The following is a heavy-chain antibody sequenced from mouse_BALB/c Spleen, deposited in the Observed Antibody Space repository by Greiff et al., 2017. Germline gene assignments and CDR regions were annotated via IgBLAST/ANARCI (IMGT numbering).Heavy chain of an antibody. CDR1: GFTFSSFG. CDR3: ARWYDPLFDY. J-gene: IGHJ2*01. V-gene: IGHV5-17*02. CDR2: ISSGSSTI. D-gene: IGHD2-14*01. Sequence: DVHLVESGGGLVQPGGSRKLSCAASGFTFSSFGMHWVRQAPEKGLEWVAYISSGSSTIYYADTVKGRFTISRDNPKNTLFLQMTSLRSEDTAMYYCARWYDPLFDYWGQGTTLTVSS.